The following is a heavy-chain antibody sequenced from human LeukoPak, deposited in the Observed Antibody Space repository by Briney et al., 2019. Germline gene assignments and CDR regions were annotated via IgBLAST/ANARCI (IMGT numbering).Heavy chain of an antibody. CDR3: AKGYCSSSTCSNGPFDY. D-gene: IGHD2-15*01. CDR1: GFTFSTYA. J-gene: IGHJ4*02. Sequence: GGSLRLSCAASGFTFSTYAMSWVRQAPGEGLEWVSAISYSGGSTYYADSVKGRFTISRDNSKNTLYLQMNSLRAEDTAVYYCAKGYCSSSTCSNGPFDYWGQGTLVTVSS. CDR2: ISYSGGST. V-gene: IGHV3-23*01.